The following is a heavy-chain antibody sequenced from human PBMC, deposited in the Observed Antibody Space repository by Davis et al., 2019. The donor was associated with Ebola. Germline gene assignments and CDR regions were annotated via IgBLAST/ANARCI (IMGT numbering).Heavy chain of an antibody. CDR3: ARQTGYSGYDLGY. Sequence: MPSETLSLTCTVSGGSISGYYWSWIRQPPGKGLEWIGEINHSGSTNYNPSLKSRVTISVDTSKNQFSLKLSSVTAADTAVYYCARQTGYSGYDLGYWGQGTLVTVSS. V-gene: IGHV4-34*01. J-gene: IGHJ4*02. CDR2: INHSGST. CDR1: GGSISGYY. D-gene: IGHD5-12*01.